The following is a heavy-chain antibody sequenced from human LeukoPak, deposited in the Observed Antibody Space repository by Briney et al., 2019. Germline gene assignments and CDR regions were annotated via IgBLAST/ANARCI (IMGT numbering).Heavy chain of an antibody. D-gene: IGHD4-17*01. CDR2: IKQDGSEK. V-gene: IGHV3-7*01. Sequence: GGSLRLSCAASGFTFSGYWTSWVRQAPGKGLEWVANIKQDGSEKYYVDSVKGRFTISRDNAKNSLYLHMNSLRAEDTAVYYCARDPATTVTTYAYWGQGTLVTVSS. J-gene: IGHJ4*02. CDR1: GFTFSGYW. CDR3: ARDPATTVTTYAY.